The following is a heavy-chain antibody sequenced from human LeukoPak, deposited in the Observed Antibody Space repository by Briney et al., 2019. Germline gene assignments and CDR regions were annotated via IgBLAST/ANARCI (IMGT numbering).Heavy chain of an antibody. CDR3: ARGHYDFWSGYRYYYYYGMDV. CDR1: GGTFSSYA. J-gene: IGHJ6*02. V-gene: IGHV1-69*04. Sequence: ASVKVSCKASGGTFSSYAISWVRQAPGHGLEWMGRIIPIFGIANYAQKFQGRVTITADKSTSTAYMELSSLRSEDTAVYYCARGHYDFWSGYRYYYYYGMDVWGQGTTVTVSS. D-gene: IGHD3-3*01. CDR2: IIPIFGIA.